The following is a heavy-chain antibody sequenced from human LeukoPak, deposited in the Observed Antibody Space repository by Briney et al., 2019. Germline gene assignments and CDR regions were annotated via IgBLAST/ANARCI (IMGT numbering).Heavy chain of an antibody. J-gene: IGHJ4*02. CDR3: ARGFTHDYGDYFDY. Sequence: GGSLRLSCAASGFTFSSYSMNWVRQAPGKGLEWVSFISSSSSTIYYADSVKGRFTISRDNAKNSLYLQMNSLRAEDTAVYYCARGFTHDYGDYFDYWGQGTLVTVSS. CDR2: ISSSSSTI. CDR1: GFTFSSYS. V-gene: IGHV3-48*04. D-gene: IGHD4-17*01.